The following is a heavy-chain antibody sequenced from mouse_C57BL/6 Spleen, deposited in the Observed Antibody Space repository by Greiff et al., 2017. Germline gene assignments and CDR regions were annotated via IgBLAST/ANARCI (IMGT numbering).Heavy chain of an antibody. CDR2: IHPNSGST. CDR3: ASSGYYGNYPYYFDY. J-gene: IGHJ2*01. Sequence: QVQLQQPGAELVKPGASVKLSCKASGYTFTSYWMHWVKQRPGQGLEWIGMIHPNSGSTNYNEKFKSKATLTVDKSSSTAYMQLSSLTSEDSAVYDGASSGYYGNYPYYFDYWGQGTTLTVSS. V-gene: IGHV1-64*01. CDR1: GYTFTSYW. D-gene: IGHD2-1*01.